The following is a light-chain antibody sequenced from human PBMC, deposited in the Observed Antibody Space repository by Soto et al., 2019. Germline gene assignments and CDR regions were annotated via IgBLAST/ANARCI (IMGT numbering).Light chain of an antibody. V-gene: IGLV1-47*01. CDR1: SSNIGSNY. CDR3: AAWDDSLSVV. CDR2: KNN. J-gene: IGLJ2*01. Sequence: QSVLTQPPSASGTPGQRVTISCSGSSSNIGSNYVYWYQQFPGTAPKLLIYKNNQRPSGVPDRFSGSKSGTSASLAISGLQSEDEADYYCAAWDDSLSVVFGGGTKLTVL.